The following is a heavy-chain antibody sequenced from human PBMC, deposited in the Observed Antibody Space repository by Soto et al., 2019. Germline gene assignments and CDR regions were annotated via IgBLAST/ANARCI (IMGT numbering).Heavy chain of an antibody. D-gene: IGHD4-4*01. J-gene: IGHJ4*02. CDR3: AREGSNRLRALDY. CDR2: IKQDGSEK. Sequence: EVQLVESGGGLVQPGGSLRLSCAASGFTFSSYWMSWDRQAPGKGLEWVANIKQDGSEKYYVDSVKGRFTISRDNAKNSLYLQMNSLRAEDTAVYYCAREGSNRLRALDYWGQGTLVTVSS. V-gene: IGHV3-7*01. CDR1: GFTFSSYW.